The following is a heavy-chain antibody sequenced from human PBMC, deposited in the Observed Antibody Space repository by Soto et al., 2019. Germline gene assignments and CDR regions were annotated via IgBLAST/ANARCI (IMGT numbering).Heavy chain of an antibody. Sequence: GASVKVSCKASGFTFTSSAVQWVRQARGQRLEWIGWIVVGSGNTNYAQKFQERVTITRDMSTSTAYMELSSLRSEDTAVYYCAADSSGGGSGGMDVWGQGTTVTVSS. CDR2: IVVGSGNT. J-gene: IGHJ6*02. D-gene: IGHD6-19*01. CDR1: GFTFTSSA. V-gene: IGHV1-58*01. CDR3: AADSSGGGSGGMDV.